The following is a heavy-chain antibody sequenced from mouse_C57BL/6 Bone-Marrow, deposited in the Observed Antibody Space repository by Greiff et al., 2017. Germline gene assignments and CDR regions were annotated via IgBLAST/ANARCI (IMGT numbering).Heavy chain of an antibody. CDR1: GYTFTDYY. V-gene: IGHV1-26*01. CDR3: ARWDGGGCFGV. Sequence: VQLQQSGPELVKPGASVKISCKASGYTFTDYYMNWVKQSHGKSLEWIGDINPNNGGTSYNQKFKGKATLTVDKSSSTAYMELSSLTSEDSAVYYGARWDGGGCFGVWGTGTTVNVSS. J-gene: IGHJ1*03. D-gene: IGHD4-1*01. CDR2: INPNNGGT.